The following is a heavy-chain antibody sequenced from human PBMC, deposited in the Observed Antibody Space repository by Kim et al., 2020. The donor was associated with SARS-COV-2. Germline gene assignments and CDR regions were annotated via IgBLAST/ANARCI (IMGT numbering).Heavy chain of an antibody. J-gene: IGHJ4*02. CDR3: ARGLAARRRGDNY. Sequence: YAQGFTGRFVFSLDTSVSTAYLQISSLKAEDTAVYYCARGLAARRRGDNYWGQGTLVTVSS. D-gene: IGHD6-6*01. V-gene: IGHV7-4-1*02.